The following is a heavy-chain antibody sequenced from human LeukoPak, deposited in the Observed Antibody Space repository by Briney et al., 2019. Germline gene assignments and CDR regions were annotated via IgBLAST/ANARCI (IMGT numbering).Heavy chain of an antibody. Sequence: SETLSLTCAVYGGSFSGYYWSWIRQPPGKGLEWIGEINHSGSTNYNPSLKSRVTISVDTSKNQFSLKLSSVTAADTAVYYCARRALNRRLWYWGQGTLVTVSS. J-gene: IGHJ4*02. CDR3: ARRALNRRLWY. D-gene: IGHD1-14*01. V-gene: IGHV4-34*01. CDR1: GGSFSGYY. CDR2: INHSGST.